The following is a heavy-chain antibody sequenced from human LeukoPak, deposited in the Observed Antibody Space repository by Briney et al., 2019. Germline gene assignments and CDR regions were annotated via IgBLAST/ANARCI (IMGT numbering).Heavy chain of an antibody. CDR1: GFTFRTHL. Sequence: GGSLRLSCAASGFTFRTHLMHWVRQAPGKGLEWVSYISSSGSTIYYADSVKGRFTISRDNAKNSLYLQMNSLRAEDTAVYYCARASNLYNNAWRGFDYWGQGTLVTVSS. J-gene: IGHJ4*02. D-gene: IGHD3-10*01. V-gene: IGHV3-48*01. CDR2: ISSSGSTI. CDR3: ARASNLYNNAWRGFDY.